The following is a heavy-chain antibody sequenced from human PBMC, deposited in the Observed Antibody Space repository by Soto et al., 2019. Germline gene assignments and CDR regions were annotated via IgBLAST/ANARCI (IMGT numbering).Heavy chain of an antibody. CDR1: GGSISSGDCY. CDR3: ARVVGDSSGQPFAP. Sequence: PSETLSLTCAVSGGSISSGDCYWSWIRQPPGKGLEWIGYIFHSGSTYYNPSLKSRVTISVDRSKNQFSLKLSSVTAADKAVYYCARVVGDSSGQPFAPWGQGTLVTVSS. D-gene: IGHD3-22*01. CDR2: IFHSGST. J-gene: IGHJ5*02. V-gene: IGHV4-30-2*01.